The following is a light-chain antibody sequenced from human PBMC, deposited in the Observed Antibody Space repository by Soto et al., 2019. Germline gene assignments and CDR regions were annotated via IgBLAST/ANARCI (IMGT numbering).Light chain of an antibody. J-gene: IGKJ2*01. V-gene: IGKV3-20*01. CDR2: AAS. Sequence: EIVLTQSPGTLSLSPGETVTLSCRASQSVSSTYLAWYQHKPGQPPRLLMYAASSRATGIPDRFSGGGFGTDFTLTISRLEPEDFAVYYWQQYGSSSYSLGQGTKLEIK. CDR1: QSVSSTY. CDR3: QQYGSSSYS.